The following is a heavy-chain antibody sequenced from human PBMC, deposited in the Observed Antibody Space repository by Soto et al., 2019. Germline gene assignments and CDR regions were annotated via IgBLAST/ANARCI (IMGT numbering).Heavy chain of an antibody. CDR3: ARDKGYSYGDFDY. V-gene: IGHV4-59*01. CDR1: GGSISSYY. Sequence: SETLSLTCTVSGGSISSYYWSWIRQPPGKGLEWIGYIYYSGSTNYNPSLKSRVTISVDTSKNQFSLKLSSVTAADTAVYYCARDKGYSYGDFDYWGQGTLVTVSS. CDR2: IYYSGST. J-gene: IGHJ4*02. D-gene: IGHD5-18*01.